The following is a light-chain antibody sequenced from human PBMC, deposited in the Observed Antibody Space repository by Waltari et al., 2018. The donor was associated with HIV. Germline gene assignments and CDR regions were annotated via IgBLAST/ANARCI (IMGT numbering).Light chain of an antibody. CDR2: GVN. CDR1: SGDIGLHNF. J-gene: IGLJ3*02. V-gene: IGLV2-14*01. CDR3: TSLRGTDSLM. Sequence: QSALSQPASVSGSPGQSITISCTGTSGDIGLHNFVSWYQQRPGNAPQLVMDGVNVRPPGVPYRFSGSKSGATASLTISGLQPEDEADYYCTSLRGTDSLMFGGGTKVTVL.